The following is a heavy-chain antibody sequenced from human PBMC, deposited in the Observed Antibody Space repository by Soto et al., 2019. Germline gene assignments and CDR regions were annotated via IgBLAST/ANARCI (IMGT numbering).Heavy chain of an antibody. CDR2: FNPSANTT. Sequence: GASVKVSCKASGYTFSRHYLHWVRQAPGQGLEWMGLFNPSANTTTNAQKFQGRVNMTRDTSTSAVYMELSSLTSDDTAVYFCARGHGVNTPYYFDYWGQGTLVTVSS. V-gene: IGHV1-46*01. CDR1: GYTFSRHY. CDR3: ARGHGVNTPYYFDY. J-gene: IGHJ4*02. D-gene: IGHD2-8*01.